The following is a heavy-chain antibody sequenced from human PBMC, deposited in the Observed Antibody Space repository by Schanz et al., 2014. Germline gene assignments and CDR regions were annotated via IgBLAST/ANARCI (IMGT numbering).Heavy chain of an antibody. J-gene: IGHJ4*02. CDR2: IDPNGGAT. Sequence: QVQLVQSGAEVKKPGASVKVSCKASGYTFIDYSMHWVRQAPGQGLEWVGWIDPNGGATNHAQMLQGRVTMTRDTSISAAYMELSSLRSEDTAVYYCARAAYGGYTSTPLRYWGQGTLVTVSS. CDR1: GYTFIDYS. V-gene: IGHV1-2*02. CDR3: ARAAYGGYTSTPLRY. D-gene: IGHD5-12*01.